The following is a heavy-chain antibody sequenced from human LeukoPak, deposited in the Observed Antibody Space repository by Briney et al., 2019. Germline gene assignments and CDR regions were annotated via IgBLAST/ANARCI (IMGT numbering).Heavy chain of an antibody. CDR1: GLTVSSNY. CDR3: ARVIVESSLTTPHGAFDI. J-gene: IGHJ3*02. Sequence: PGGSLRLSCAASGLTVSSNYMSWVRQAPGGGLGWVSGIYSSGSAYYADSVRGRFTVSRDSSKNTLYLQMTSLRVEDAAVYYCARVIVESSLTTPHGAFDIWGQGTMVTVSS. D-gene: IGHD4-17*01. CDR2: IYSSGSA. V-gene: IGHV3-53*01.